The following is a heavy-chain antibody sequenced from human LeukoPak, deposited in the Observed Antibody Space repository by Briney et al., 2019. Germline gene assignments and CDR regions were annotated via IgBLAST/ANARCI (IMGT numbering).Heavy chain of an antibody. J-gene: IGHJ3*02. CDR3: ANSGWVIQTTDAFDI. V-gene: IGHV3-21*01. Sequence: PGGSLRLSCAASGFTFSNAWMSWVRQAPGKGVEWVSSISSSSSYIYYADSVKGRFTISRDNAKNSLYLQMNSLRAEDTAVYYCANSGWVIQTTDAFDIWGQGTMVTVSS. CDR1: GFTFSNAW. D-gene: IGHD1/OR15-1a*01. CDR2: ISSSSSYI.